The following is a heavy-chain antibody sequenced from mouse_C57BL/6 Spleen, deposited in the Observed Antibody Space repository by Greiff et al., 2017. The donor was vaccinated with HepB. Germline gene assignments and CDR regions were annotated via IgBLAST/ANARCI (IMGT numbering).Heavy chain of an antibody. CDR3: TRVPHYYASSYDYAMDD. CDR1: GFTFSSYA. J-gene: IGHJ4*01. CDR2: ISSGGDYT. D-gene: IGHD1-1*01. Sequence: EVKLVESGEGLVKPGGSLKLSCAASGFTFSSYAMSWVRQTPEKRLEWVAYISSGGDYTYYTDTVKGRFTISRDNARNTLYLQMSNLKSEDTAMYYCTRVPHYYASSYDYAMDDWGQGTSVTVSS. V-gene: IGHV5-9-1*02.